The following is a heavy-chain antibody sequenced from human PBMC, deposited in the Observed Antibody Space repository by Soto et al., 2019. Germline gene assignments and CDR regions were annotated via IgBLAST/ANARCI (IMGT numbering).Heavy chain of an antibody. CDR1: GYSFTSYW. CDR2: IYPGDSDT. CDR3: ARHTPPLAGYYYGMDV. D-gene: IGHD7-27*01. Sequence: PGESQKISCKGSGYSFTSYWIGWVRQMPGKGLEWMGIIYPGDSDTRYSPSFQGQVTISADKSISTAYLQWSSLKASDTAMYYCARHTPPLAGYYYGMDVWGQGTTVTVSS. J-gene: IGHJ6*02. V-gene: IGHV5-51*01.